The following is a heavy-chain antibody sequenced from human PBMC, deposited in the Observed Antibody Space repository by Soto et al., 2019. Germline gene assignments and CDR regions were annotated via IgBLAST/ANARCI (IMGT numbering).Heavy chain of an antibody. CDR1: GGSISSGDYY. CDR2: IYYSGST. Sequence: QVQLQESGPGLVKPSQTLSLTCTVSGGSISSGDYYWSWIRQPPGKGLEWIGYIYYSGSTYYNPSLKIRVTISVDTSKNQFSLKLSSVTAADTAVYSCARAEGSSWYSVYWGQGTLVTVSS. D-gene: IGHD6-13*01. CDR3: ARAEGSSWYSVY. J-gene: IGHJ4*02. V-gene: IGHV4-30-4*01.